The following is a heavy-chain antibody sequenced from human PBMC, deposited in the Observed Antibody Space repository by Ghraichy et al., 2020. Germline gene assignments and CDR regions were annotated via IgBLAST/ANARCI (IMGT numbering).Heavy chain of an antibody. J-gene: IGHJ4*02. D-gene: IGHD1-26*01. Sequence: SETLSLTCTVSGGSVGSGSYYWSWIRQPPGKGLEWIGYIYYSGSTNYNPSLKSRVTISVDTSKNQFSLKLSSVTAADTAVYYCARISGSYSAFVFPRFDYWGQGTLVTVSS. CDR1: GGSVGSGSYY. CDR3: ARISGSYSAFVFPRFDY. CDR2: IYYSGST. V-gene: IGHV4-61*01.